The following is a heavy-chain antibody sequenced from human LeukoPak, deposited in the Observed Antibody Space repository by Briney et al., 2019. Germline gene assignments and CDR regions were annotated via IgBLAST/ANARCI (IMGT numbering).Heavy chain of an antibody. CDR2: IKSKTDGGTP. CDR3: TTDRGYGDYVSAWFDL. CDR1: GFTFSNAW. J-gene: IGHJ5*02. Sequence: GGSLRLSCAASGFTFSNAWMSWVRQAPGKGLEWVGRIKSKTDGGTPDYAAPVKGRFTISRDDSKNTMYLQMNSLKTEDTAVYYCTTDRGYGDYVSAWFDLWGQGALVTVSS. D-gene: IGHD4-17*01. V-gene: IGHV3-15*01.